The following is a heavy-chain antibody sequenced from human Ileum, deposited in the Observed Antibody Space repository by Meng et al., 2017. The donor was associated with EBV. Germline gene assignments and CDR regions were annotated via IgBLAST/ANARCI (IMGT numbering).Heavy chain of an antibody. CDR1: GGSVSSGGNY. CDR2: IYNSGST. D-gene: IGHD6-19*01. V-gene: IGHV4-61*08. CDR3: ARDGYSSGSD. Sequence: QVQRKESGPGLVKPSETLSLTCSVSGGSVSSGGNYWSWIRQPPGKGLEWIGYIYNSGSTNYNPSLKSRVTISVDISKNQFSLKLSSVTAADTAVYYCARDGYSSGSDWGQGTLVTVSS. J-gene: IGHJ4*02.